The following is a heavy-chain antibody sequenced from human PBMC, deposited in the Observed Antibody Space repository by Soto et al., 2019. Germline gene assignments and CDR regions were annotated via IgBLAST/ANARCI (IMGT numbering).Heavy chain of an antibody. J-gene: IGHJ5*02. V-gene: IGHV5-51*01. D-gene: IGHD2-2*02. Sequence: PGASEKISCTGSGNSFTSYWICWVRQMPGKGLEWMGIIYLGDSNTRYSPTFHGHVTISADRSISTCYLQCSSFKGSDPAMYCCARQDYCSSTSCYKLDTWDQETLVTASS. CDR3: ARQDYCSSTSCYKLDT. CDR1: GNSFTSYW. CDR2: IYLGDSNT.